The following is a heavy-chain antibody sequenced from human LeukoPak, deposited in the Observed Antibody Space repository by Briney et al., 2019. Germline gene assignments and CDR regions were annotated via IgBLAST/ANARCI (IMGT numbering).Heavy chain of an antibody. Sequence: PSETLSLTCAVYGGSFSGYYWSWIRQPPGKGLEWIGEINHSGSTNYNPSLKSRVTISVDTSKNQFSLKLSSVTAADTAVYYCARRNHQYYYGSSGYLNWGQGTLVTVSS. D-gene: IGHD3-22*01. J-gene: IGHJ4*02. V-gene: IGHV4-34*01. CDR1: GGSFSGYY. CDR3: ARRNHQYYYGSSGYLN. CDR2: INHSGST.